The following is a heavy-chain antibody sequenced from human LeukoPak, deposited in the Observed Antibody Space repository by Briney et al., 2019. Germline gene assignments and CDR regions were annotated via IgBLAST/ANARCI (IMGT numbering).Heavy chain of an antibody. J-gene: IGHJ4*02. CDR1: GFNFSNYA. D-gene: IGHD6-19*01. CDR2: IGTAGDT. V-gene: IGHV3-13*01. CDR3: ARMARSGWLFDY. Sequence: GGSLRLSCVASGFNFSNYAMHWVRQAPGKGLEWASAIGTAGDTYYPGSVKGRFTISRENAKNSLYLQMNSLRAGDTAVYYCARMARSGWLFDYWGQGTLVTVSS.